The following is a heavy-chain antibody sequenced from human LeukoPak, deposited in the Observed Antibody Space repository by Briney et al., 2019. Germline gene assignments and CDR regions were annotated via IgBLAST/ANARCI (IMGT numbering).Heavy chain of an antibody. J-gene: IGHJ4*02. D-gene: IGHD4-11*01. CDR3: ARAKGGYSDYAEIDY. CDR1: GASFSSYY. Sequence: KPSETLSLTCAVYGASFSSYYWSWIRQPPGKGLEWIGYIYYSGSTNYNPSLKSRVTISVDTSKNQFSLKLSSVTAADTAVYYCARAKGGYSDYAEIDYWEQGTLVTVSS. CDR2: IYYSGST. V-gene: IGHV4-59*01.